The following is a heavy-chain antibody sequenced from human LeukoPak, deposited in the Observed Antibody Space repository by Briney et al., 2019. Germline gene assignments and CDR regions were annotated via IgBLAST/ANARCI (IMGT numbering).Heavy chain of an antibody. CDR1: GFTFSSYS. CDR2: ISSSSSTI. CDR3: ARIFLGASTHFDY. V-gene: IGHV3-48*04. J-gene: IGHJ4*02. D-gene: IGHD3-16*01. Sequence: PGGSLRLSCAASGFTFSSYSMNWVRQAPGKGLEWVSYISSSSSTIYYADSVKGRFTISRDNAKNSLYLQMNSLRAEDTAVYYCARIFLGASTHFDYWGQGTLVTVSS.